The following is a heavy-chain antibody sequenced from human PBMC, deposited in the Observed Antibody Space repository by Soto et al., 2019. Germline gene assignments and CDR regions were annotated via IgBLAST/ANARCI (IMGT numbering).Heavy chain of an antibody. CDR1: GYTFTSYA. CDR2: INAGNGNT. Sequence: ASVKVSCKASGYTFTSYAMHWVRQAPGQRLEWMGWINAGNGNTKYSQKFQGRVTITRDTSASTAYMELSSLRSEDTAVYYCARAPRIAAAGTNPMGPWGQGTLVTVSS. CDR3: ARAPRIAAAGTNPMGP. V-gene: IGHV1-3*01. D-gene: IGHD6-13*01. J-gene: IGHJ5*02.